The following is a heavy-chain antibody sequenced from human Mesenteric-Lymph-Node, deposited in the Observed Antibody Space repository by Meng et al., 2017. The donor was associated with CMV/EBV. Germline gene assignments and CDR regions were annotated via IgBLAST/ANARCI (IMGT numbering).Heavy chain of an antibody. V-gene: IGHV3-66*03. CDR3: AIRGYSYGYDYYGMDV. CDR2: IYKFGTT. CDR1: GLIVSSNY. J-gene: IGHJ6*02. D-gene: IGHD5-18*01. Sequence: ETLSLTCAASGLIVSSNYMSWVRQAPGKGLEWVSVIYKFGTTYYADSVKGRFTISRDNSKNTLYLQMNSLRAEDTAVYYCAIRGYSYGYDYYGMDVWGQGTTVTVSS.